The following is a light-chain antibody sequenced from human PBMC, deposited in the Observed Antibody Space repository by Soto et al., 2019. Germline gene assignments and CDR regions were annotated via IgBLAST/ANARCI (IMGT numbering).Light chain of an antibody. CDR2: ATS. CDR3: HHSGSSPT. Sequence: PGERATLSCRSSQRVNAKDINWYQQKSGQPPRLLIYATSTRAAGIPDRFSGSGSGTHFTLTLSGLEPEDFAMYFCHHSGSSPTFGQGTRVEVK. V-gene: IGKV3-20*01. CDR1: QRVNAKD. J-gene: IGKJ1*01.